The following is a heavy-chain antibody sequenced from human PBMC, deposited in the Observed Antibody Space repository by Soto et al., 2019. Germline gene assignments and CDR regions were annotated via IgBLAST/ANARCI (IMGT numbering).Heavy chain of an antibody. CDR2: IKQDGSEK. CDR1: GFTFSSYW. CDR3: ARQTTYYDFWSATQVGGAFDI. V-gene: IGHV3-7*01. Sequence: EVQLVESGGGLVQPGGSLRLSCAASGFTFSSYWMSWVRQAPGKGLEWVANIKQDGSEKYYVDSVKGRFTISRDNAKNSLYLQMNSLRAEDTAVYYCARQTTYYDFWSATQVGGAFDIWGQGTMVTVSS. D-gene: IGHD3-3*01. J-gene: IGHJ3*02.